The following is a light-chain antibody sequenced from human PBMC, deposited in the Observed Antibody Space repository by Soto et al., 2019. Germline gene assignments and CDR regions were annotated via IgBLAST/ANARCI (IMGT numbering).Light chain of an antibody. V-gene: IGKV3-20*01. J-gene: IGKJ2*01. CDR3: QQYGRSPPFT. CDR1: QTVSSRY. Sequence: EIVLTQSPGTLSLSPGERATLSCRASQTVSSRYLAWYHQKPGQAPRLLMYGASNRATGIPDRFSGSGSGTDFTLTISRLEPEDFAVYFCQQYGRSPPFTFGQGTKVEIK. CDR2: GAS.